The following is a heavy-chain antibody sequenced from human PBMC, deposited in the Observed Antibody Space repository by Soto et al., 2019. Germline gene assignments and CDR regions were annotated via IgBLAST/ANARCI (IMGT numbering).Heavy chain of an antibody. CDR1: GFTFGDYA. Sequence: VQLVESGGGVVQPGRSLRLSCAASGFTFGDYAMHWVRQAPGKGLEWVAVVSHAGRKTHYADSVKGRFTISRDSSKNTVSLEMNSLRAEDTAVYYCAKGGRQWLVTSDFNYWGQGALVTGSS. CDR2: VSHAGRKT. J-gene: IGHJ4*02. CDR3: AKGGRQWLVTSDFNY. D-gene: IGHD6-19*01. V-gene: IGHV3-30*18.